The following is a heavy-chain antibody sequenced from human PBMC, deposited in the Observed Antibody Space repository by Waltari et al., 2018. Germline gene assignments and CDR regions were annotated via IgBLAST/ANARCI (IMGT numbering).Heavy chain of an antibody. D-gene: IGHD3-10*01. CDR3: AKALIGGSGSYYFDY. J-gene: IGHJ4*02. CDR2: IIPILGIA. CDR1: GGTFSSYT. Sequence: QVQLVQSGAEVKKPGSSVKVSCKASGGTFSSYTISWVRQAPGQGLEWMGRIIPILGIANYAQKFQGRVTITADKSTSTAYMELSSLRSEDTAVYYCAKALIGGSGSYYFDYWGQGTLVTVSS. V-gene: IGHV1-69*02.